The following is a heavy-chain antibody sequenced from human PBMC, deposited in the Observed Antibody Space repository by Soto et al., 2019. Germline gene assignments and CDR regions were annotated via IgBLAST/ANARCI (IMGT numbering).Heavy chain of an antibody. J-gene: IGHJ4*02. Sequence: SETLSLTCAVYGGSFSGYYWSWIRQPPGKGLEWIGEINHSGSTNYNPSLKSRVTISVDTSKNQFSLKLSSVTAADTAVYYCASGGGYCSSTSCQRPSFFDHWGQGTLVTVSS. CDR3: ASGGGYCSSTSCQRPSFFDH. V-gene: IGHV4-34*01. CDR2: INHSGST. CDR1: GGSFSGYY. D-gene: IGHD2-2*01.